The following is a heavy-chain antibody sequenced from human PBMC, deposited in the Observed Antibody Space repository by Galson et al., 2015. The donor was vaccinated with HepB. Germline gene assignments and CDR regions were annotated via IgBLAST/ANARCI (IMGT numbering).Heavy chain of an antibody. J-gene: IGHJ4*02. D-gene: IGHD1-26*01. CDR1: GFSLSTTRMG. Sequence: PALVKPTQTLTLTCTFSGFSLSTTRMGVGWIRQPPGKALQWLALIYWDDDKRYSPSLKNRLTITKGTSENQVVLTMTNMDPVDTATYYCARRPNSGIYFEHFDYWGQGTLVTVSS. CDR2: IYWDDDK. V-gene: IGHV2-5*02. CDR3: ARRPNSGIYFEHFDY.